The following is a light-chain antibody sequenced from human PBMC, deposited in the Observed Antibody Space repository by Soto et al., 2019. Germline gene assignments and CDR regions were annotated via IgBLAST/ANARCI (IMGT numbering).Light chain of an antibody. Sequence: QSVLTQPPSASGTPGQRVIISCSGSSSNIGSHPVNWYQQLPGTAPKLLIYTNDQRPSGVPDRFSGSRSGTAASLAISGLQSEDEADYYCVAWDDSLNGPVFGGGTKLTVV. CDR2: TND. J-gene: IGLJ3*02. V-gene: IGLV1-44*01. CDR1: SSNIGSHP. CDR3: VAWDDSLNGPV.